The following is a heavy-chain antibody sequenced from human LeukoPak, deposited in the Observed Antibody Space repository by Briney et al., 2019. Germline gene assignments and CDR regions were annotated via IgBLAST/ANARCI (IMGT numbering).Heavy chain of an antibody. CDR3: ARESPALGVDI. CDR1: GGSISSSSYY. CDR2: IYYSGST. V-gene: IGHV4-39*07. J-gene: IGHJ3*02. D-gene: IGHD3-16*01. Sequence: SETLSLTCTVSGGSISSSSYYWGWIRQPPGKGLEWIGSIYYSGSTYYNPSLKSRVTISVDTSKNQFSLKLSSVTAADTAVYYCARESPALGVDIWGQGTMVTVSS.